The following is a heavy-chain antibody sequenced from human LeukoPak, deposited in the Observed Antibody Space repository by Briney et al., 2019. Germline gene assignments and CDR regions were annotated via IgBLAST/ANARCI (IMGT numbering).Heavy chain of an antibody. V-gene: IGHV3-23*01. J-gene: IGHJ3*01. CDR2: ISGSGSST. D-gene: IGHD5-24*01. CDR3: AKEMATTRAFDF. CDR1: GFTFSTYA. Sequence: GGSLRLSCAASGFTFSTYAMSWGRQAPGKGLEWVSVISGSGSSTYHADSVKGRFTISRDNSKNTLYLQMNGLRAEDTAVYYCAKEMATTRAFDFWGQGTMVTVSS.